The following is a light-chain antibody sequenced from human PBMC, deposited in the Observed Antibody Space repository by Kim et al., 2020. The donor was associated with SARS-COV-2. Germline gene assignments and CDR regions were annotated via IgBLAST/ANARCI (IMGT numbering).Light chain of an antibody. V-gene: IGLV1-44*01. CDR2: KNK. CDR3: AGWDDNLNAEV. CDR1: SSNVGTNS. J-gene: IGLJ3*02. Sequence: GQRVTISCTGSSSNVGTNSLHWNQQFPGPAPTVLICKNKQRPSGVPDRFSGSKSVTSASLAISGLQSEDEGDYYCAGWDDNLNAEVFGGGTKLTVL.